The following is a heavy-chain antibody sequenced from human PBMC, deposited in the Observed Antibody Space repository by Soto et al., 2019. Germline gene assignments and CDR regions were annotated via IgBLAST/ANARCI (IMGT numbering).Heavy chain of an antibody. CDR1: GYTFTSYY. Sequence: GASVKVSCKASGYTFTSYYMHWVRQAPGQGLEWMGIINPSGGSTSYAQKFQGRGTMTRDTSTSTVYMELSSLRSEDTAVYYCARGYYYDSSGPYSPGMDVWGQGTTVTVSS. CDR3: ARGYYYDSSGPYSPGMDV. CDR2: INPSGGST. J-gene: IGHJ6*02. D-gene: IGHD3-22*01. V-gene: IGHV1-46*01.